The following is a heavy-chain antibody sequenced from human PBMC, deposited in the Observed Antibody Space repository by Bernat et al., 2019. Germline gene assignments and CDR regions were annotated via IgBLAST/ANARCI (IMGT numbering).Heavy chain of an antibody. V-gene: IGHV3-23*01. Sequence: EVQLLESGGVLVQPGGSLRLSCAASGFTFSSYAMSWVRQAPGKGLEWVSAISGSGCSTYYADSVKGRFTISRDNSKNTLYLQMNSLRAEDTAVYYCAKVTYYDFWSGSPSYYFDYWGQGTLVTVSS. D-gene: IGHD3-3*01. CDR2: ISGSGCST. J-gene: IGHJ4*02. CDR3: AKVTYYDFWSGSPSYYFDY. CDR1: GFTFSSYA.